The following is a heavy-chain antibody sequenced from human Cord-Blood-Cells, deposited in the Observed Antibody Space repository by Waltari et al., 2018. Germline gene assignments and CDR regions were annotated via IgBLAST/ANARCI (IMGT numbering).Heavy chain of an antibody. J-gene: IGHJ6*02. CDR3: ASTSCSSTSCYASYYYYYGMDV. Sequence: QVQLQQSGPGLVKPSQTLSLTCAISGDSVSSNSAAWNWIRQSPSRGLEWLGRTYYRSKWYNDDAVSVKSRITINPDTSKNQFSLQLNSVTPEDTAVYYCASTSCSSTSCYASYYYYYGMDVWGQGTTVTVSS. D-gene: IGHD2-2*01. CDR2: TYYRSKWYN. CDR1: GDSVSSNSAA. V-gene: IGHV6-1*01.